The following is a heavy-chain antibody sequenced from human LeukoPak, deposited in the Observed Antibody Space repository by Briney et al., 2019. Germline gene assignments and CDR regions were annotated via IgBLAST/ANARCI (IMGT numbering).Heavy chain of an antibody. D-gene: IGHD2-15*01. CDR3: ARGRGYCSGASCRTIYFDY. CDR2: INHSGST. J-gene: IGHJ4*02. Sequence: SETLSLTCAVYGGSFSGYYWSWIRQPPGKGLEWIGEINHSGSTNYNPSLKSRVTISVDTSKNQFSLKLSSVTAADTAVYYCARGRGYCSGASCRTIYFDYWGQGTLVTVSS. V-gene: IGHV4-34*01. CDR1: GGSFSGYY.